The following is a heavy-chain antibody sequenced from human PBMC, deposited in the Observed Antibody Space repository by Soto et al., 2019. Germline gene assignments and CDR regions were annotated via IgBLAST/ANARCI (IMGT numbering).Heavy chain of an antibody. V-gene: IGHV3-21*01. CDR2: ISSSSSYI. CDR3: ASRFVRYFYWTDEASDAFDI. D-gene: IGHD3-9*01. J-gene: IGHJ3*02. CDR1: GFTFSSYS. Sequence: GGSLRLSCAASGFTFSSYSMNWVRQAPGKGLEWVSSISSSSSYIYYADSVKGRFTISRDNAKNSLYLQMNSLRAEDTAVYYCASRFVRYFYWTDEASDAFDICGQRTMVTVSS.